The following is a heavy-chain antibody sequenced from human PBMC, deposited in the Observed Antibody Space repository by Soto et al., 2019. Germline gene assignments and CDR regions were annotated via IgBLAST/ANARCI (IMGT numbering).Heavy chain of an antibody. CDR1: GGTFSSHT. CDR3: ASPDFGHCWCLDL. D-gene: IGHD4-17*01. CDR2: IIPALGTA. Sequence: QDQLVQSGAEVKKPGSSVKVSCKASGGTFSSHTFSWVRQAPGQGLEWMGRIIPALGTATYAQKFQGRVTITADESATTVYMELNSPRPEDTAVDYCASPDFGHCWCLDLWGRGTLVTVSS. V-gene: IGHV1-69*08. J-gene: IGHJ2*01.